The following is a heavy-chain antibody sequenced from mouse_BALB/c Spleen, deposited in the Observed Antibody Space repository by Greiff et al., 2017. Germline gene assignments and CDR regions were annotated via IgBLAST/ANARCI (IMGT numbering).Heavy chain of an antibody. J-gene: IGHJ3*01. V-gene: IGHV7-3*02. CDR2: IRNKANGYTT. CDR3: ARDRGYDYDAWFAY. D-gene: IGHD2-4*01. CDR1: GFTFTAYY. Sequence: EVKLVESGGGLVQPGGSLRLSCATSGFTFTAYYMSWVRQPPGKALEWLGFIRNKANGYTTEYSASVKGRFTISRDNSQSILYLQMNTLRAEDSATYYCARDRGYDYDAWFAYWGQGTLVTVSA.